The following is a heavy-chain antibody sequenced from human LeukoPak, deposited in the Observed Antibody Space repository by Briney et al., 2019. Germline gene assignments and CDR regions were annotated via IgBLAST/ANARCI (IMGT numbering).Heavy chain of an antibody. CDR1: ANTFSDYW. D-gene: IGHD1-14*01. CDR3: ARREMITHNAFDI. Sequence: GESLKISCQGSANTFSDYWIGWVRQMPGKGLEWMGVIYPDDSQTTYSPSFERQVTISADKSINTAYLQWNSLKATDTAMYYCARREMITHNAFDIWGQGTMVTVSA. V-gene: IGHV5-51*01. CDR2: IYPDDSQT. J-gene: IGHJ3*02.